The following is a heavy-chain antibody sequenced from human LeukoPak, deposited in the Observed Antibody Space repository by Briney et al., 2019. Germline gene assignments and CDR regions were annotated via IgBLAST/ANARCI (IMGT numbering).Heavy chain of an antibody. CDR3: ARRPSYSSSSEDY. Sequence: GESLKISCTGSGYSFTSYWIGWVRQMPGKGLEWMGIIYPGDSDTRYSPSFQGQVTISADKSISTAYLQWSSLKASDTAMYYCARRPSYSSSSEDYWGQGTLVTVSS. CDR1: GYSFTSYW. V-gene: IGHV5-51*01. CDR2: IYPGDSDT. J-gene: IGHJ4*02. D-gene: IGHD6-6*01.